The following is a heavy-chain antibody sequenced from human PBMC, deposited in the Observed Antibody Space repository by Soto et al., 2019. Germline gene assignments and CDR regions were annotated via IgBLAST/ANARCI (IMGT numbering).Heavy chain of an antibody. J-gene: IGHJ4*02. CDR2: ISYDGSNK. V-gene: IGHV3-30*18. Sequence: QVQLVESGGAVVQPGRSLRLSCAASGFTFSSYGMHWVRQAPGKGLEWVAVISYDGSNKYYADSVKGRFTISRDNSKNTLYLQMNSLRAEDTAVYYCAKDHYDILTGPFDYWGQGTLVTVSS. CDR3: AKDHYDILTGPFDY. D-gene: IGHD3-9*01. CDR1: GFTFSSYG.